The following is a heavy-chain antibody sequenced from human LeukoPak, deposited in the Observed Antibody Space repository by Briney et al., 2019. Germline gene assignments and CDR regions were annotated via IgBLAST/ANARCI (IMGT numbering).Heavy chain of an antibody. Sequence: SETLSLTCAVYGGSFSGYYWSWIRQPPGKGLEWIGEINHSGSTNYNPSLKSRVTISVDTSKNQFSLKLSSVTAADTAVYYCARVLVATIDYWGQGTLVTVSS. D-gene: IGHD5-12*01. CDR1: GGSFSGYY. J-gene: IGHJ4*02. CDR3: ARVLVATIDY. V-gene: IGHV4-34*01. CDR2: INHSGST.